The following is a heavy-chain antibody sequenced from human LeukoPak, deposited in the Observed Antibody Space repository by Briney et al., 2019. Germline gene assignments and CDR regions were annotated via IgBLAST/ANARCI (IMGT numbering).Heavy chain of an antibody. V-gene: IGHV3-21*01. J-gene: IGHJ6*03. CDR3: ARDPMLWLGEYLGYMDV. CDR2: ISSSSSYI. Sequence: GGSLRLSCAASGFTFSSYSMNWVRQAPGKGLEWVSSISSSSSYIYYADSVKGRFTISRDNAKNSLYLQMNSLRAEDTAVYYCARDPMLWLGEYLGYMDVWGKGTTVTVSS. D-gene: IGHD3-10*01. CDR1: GFTFSSYS.